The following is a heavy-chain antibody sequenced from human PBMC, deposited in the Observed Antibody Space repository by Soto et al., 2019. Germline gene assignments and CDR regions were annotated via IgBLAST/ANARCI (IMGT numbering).Heavy chain of an antibody. CDR1: GGSFSGYY. D-gene: IGHD1-26*01. CDR3: PRLYGSAIVY. V-gene: IGHV4-34*01. CDR2: INHSGST. Sequence: SETLSLTCAVYGGSFSGYYWSWIRQPPGKGLEWIGEINHSGSTNYNPSLKSRVTISVDTSKNQFSLKLSSVTAEDTAVYYCPRLYGSAIVYWGQVTLVTVSS. J-gene: IGHJ4*02.